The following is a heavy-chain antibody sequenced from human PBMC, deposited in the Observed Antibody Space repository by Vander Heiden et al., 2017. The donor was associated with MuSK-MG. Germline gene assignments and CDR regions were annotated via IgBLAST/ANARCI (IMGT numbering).Heavy chain of an antibody. D-gene: IGHD3-3*01. CDR2: ISYSGNT. J-gene: IGHJ3*02. CDR1: GGPIASGGYC. Sequence: QVQLQESGPGLMKPSQTLSLTCTVSGGPIASGGYCGSWFRQRPGKGLEWIGYISYSGNTHYSPSLKSRVTISIGPSKNQFSLNLNSVTAADTAVYYCARKPIIFGVISSGLDAFDIWGQGTMVTVSS. V-gene: IGHV4-31*03. CDR3: ARKPIIFGVISSGLDAFDI.